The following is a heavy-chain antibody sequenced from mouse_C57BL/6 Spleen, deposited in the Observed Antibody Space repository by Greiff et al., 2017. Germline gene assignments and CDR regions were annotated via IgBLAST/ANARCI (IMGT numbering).Heavy chain of an antibody. D-gene: IGHD3-2*02. V-gene: IGHV1-82*01. J-gene: IGHJ3*01. CDR1: GYAFSSSW. CDR2: LYPGDGDT. CDR3: ARVDSSGPWCAY. Sequence: QVQLQQSGPELVKPGASVKISCKASGYAFSSSWMNWVKQRPGKGLEWIGRLYPGDGDTNYNGKFKGKATLTADKSSSTAYMQLSSLTSEDSAVYFCARVDSSGPWCAYWGQGTLVTVSA.